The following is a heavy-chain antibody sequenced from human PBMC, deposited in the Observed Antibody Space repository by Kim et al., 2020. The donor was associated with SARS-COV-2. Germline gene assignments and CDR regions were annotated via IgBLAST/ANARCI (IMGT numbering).Heavy chain of an antibody. CDR2: ISGSGGST. Sequence: GGSLRLSCAASGFTFSSYAMSWVRQAPGKGLEWVSAISGSGGSTYYADSVKGRFTISRDNSKNTLYLQMNSLRAEDTAVYYCAKERSGGSGSYYNVDFDYWGQGTLVTVSS. D-gene: IGHD3-10*01. CDR3: AKERSGGSGSYYNVDFDY. V-gene: IGHV3-23*01. CDR1: GFTFSSYA. J-gene: IGHJ4*02.